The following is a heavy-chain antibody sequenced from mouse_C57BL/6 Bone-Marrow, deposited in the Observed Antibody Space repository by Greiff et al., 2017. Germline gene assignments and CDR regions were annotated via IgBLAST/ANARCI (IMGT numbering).Heavy chain of an antibody. J-gene: IGHJ3*01. D-gene: IGHD1-1*01. V-gene: IGHV1-55*01. CDR1: GYTFTSYW. CDR2: IYPGSGST. Sequence: QVQLQQPGAELVKPGASVKMSCKASGYTFTSYWITWVKQRPGQGLEWIGDIYPGSGSTNYNEKFKSKATLTVDTSSSTAYMQLSSLTSEDSAVYYCARYYYGSSAGFAYWGQGTLVTVSA. CDR3: ARYYYGSSAGFAY.